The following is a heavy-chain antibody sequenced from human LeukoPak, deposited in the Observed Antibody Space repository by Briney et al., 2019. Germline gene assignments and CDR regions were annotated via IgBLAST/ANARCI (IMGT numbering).Heavy chain of an antibody. D-gene: IGHD6-13*01. CDR2: INHSGST. CDR1: GGSFSGHY. Sequence: PSETLSLTCAVYGGSFSGHYWSWIRQPPGKGLEWIGEINHSGSTNYNPSLKSRVTISVDTSKNQFSLKLSSVTAADTAVYYCARVWYSSSRTIDYWGQGTLVTVSS. J-gene: IGHJ4*02. V-gene: IGHV4-34*01. CDR3: ARVWYSSSRTIDY.